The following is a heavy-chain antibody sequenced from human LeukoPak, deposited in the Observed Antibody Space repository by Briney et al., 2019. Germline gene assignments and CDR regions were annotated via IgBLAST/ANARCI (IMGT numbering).Heavy chain of an antibody. CDR1: GGTFSSYA. Sequence: ASVKVSCKASGGTFSSYATSWVRQAPGQGLEWMGGIIPIFGTANYAQKFQGRVTITADKSTSTAYMELSSLRSEDTAVYYCARSYYDYVWGSYPAYFDYWGQGTLVTVSS. D-gene: IGHD3-16*01. J-gene: IGHJ4*02. CDR2: IIPIFGTA. V-gene: IGHV1-69*06. CDR3: ARSYYDYVWGSYPAYFDY.